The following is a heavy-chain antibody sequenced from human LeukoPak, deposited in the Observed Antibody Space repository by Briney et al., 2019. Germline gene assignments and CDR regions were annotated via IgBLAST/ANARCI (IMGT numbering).Heavy chain of an antibody. CDR2: IDTDGTST. CDR1: GFTFSSYW. CDR3: TRGYAGIDY. J-gene: IGHJ4*02. V-gene: IGHV3-74*01. Sequence: GGSLRLSCAASGFTFSSYWMHWVRRVPGKGLLWVSRIDTDGTSTIYADSVKGRFTISRGNAKNTLYLQMNSLRAEDTSVYYCTRGYAGIDYWGRGALVTVSS. D-gene: IGHD5-12*01.